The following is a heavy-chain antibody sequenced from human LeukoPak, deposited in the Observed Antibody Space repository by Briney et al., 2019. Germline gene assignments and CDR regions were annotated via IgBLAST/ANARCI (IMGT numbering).Heavy chain of an antibody. CDR1: GGSISSYY. Sequence: SETLSPTCTVSGGSISSYYWSWIRQPPGKGLEWIGYIYYSGSTNYNPFLKSRVTISVDTSKNQFSLKLSSVTAADTAVYYCARLEGGIVVVVADWGQGTLVTVSS. CDR2: IYYSGST. CDR3: ARLEGGIVVVVAD. J-gene: IGHJ4*02. V-gene: IGHV4-59*08. D-gene: IGHD2-15*01.